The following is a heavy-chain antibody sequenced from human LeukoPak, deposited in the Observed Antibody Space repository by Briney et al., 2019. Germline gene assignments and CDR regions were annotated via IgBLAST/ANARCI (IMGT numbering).Heavy chain of an antibody. V-gene: IGHV3-23*01. D-gene: IGHD6-19*01. Sequence: GGSLRLSCAASGFTFKNFAMTWVRQAPGKGLEWVSTITTTGGTTYYAVSVKGRFTMSRDNSKSTLYLQMNSLRGEDSAVYFCAKIEPPRGGRSGWYETNDLWGQGTPVIVSS. CDR1: GFTFKNFA. CDR3: AKIEPPRGGRSGWYETNDL. J-gene: IGHJ5*02. CDR2: ITTTGGTT.